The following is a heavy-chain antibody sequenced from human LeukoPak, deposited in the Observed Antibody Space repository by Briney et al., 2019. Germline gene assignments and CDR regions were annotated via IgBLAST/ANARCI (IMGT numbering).Heavy chain of an antibody. CDR1: GFTFSSYA. CDR2: ISYDGSNK. D-gene: IGHD2-15*01. Sequence: GGSLRLSCAASGFTFSSYAMHWVRQAPGKGLEWVAVISYDGSNKYYADSVKGRFTISRDNSKNTLYLQMNSLRAEDTAVNYCAQYCSGGSCYHYWGQGTLVTVSS. J-gene: IGHJ4*02. CDR3: AQYCSGGSCYHY. V-gene: IGHV3-30-3*01.